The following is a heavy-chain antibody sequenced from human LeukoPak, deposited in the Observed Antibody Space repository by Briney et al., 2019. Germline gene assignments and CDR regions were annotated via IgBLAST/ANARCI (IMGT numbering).Heavy chain of an antibody. Sequence: GGSLRLSCAASGFTFSSYAMHWVRQAPGKGLEWVAIIWYEGSKNYYGDSVKGRFTISRDNSKSTLYLQMNSLRAEDTAVYYCARDSSGSCDYWGQGTLVTVSS. CDR1: GFTFSSYA. V-gene: IGHV3-33*01. CDR2: IWYEGSKN. J-gene: IGHJ4*02. D-gene: IGHD1-26*01. CDR3: ARDSSGSCDY.